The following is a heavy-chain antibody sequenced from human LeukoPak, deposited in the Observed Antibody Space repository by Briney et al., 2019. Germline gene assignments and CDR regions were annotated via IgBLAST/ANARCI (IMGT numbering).Heavy chain of an antibody. V-gene: IGHV4-61*01. CDR1: GGSVSSGSYY. D-gene: IGHD3-3*01. CDR2: IYYSGST. Sequence: SETLSLTCTVSGGSVSSGSYYWSWIRQPPGRGLEWIGYIYYSGSTYYNPSLKSRVTISLDMSKNQFSLKLSSMTAADTAIYYCARDRGGDFWSSYYDYWGQGTLVTVSS. CDR3: ARDRGGDFWSSYYDY. J-gene: IGHJ4*02.